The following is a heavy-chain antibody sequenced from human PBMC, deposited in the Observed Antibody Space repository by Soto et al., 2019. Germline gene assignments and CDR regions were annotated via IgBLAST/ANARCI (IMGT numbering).Heavy chain of an antibody. Sequence: SQTLSLTCGISGGSVSINSAAWNLLRQSPSRGLEWLGRTYYRSKWYNDYAVSVESRITINPDTSKNHFSLQLNFVTPEDTAVYFCARGEQYSGRIFDYWGQGTLVTVSS. J-gene: IGHJ4*02. V-gene: IGHV6-1*01. CDR2: TYYRSKWYN. CDR1: GGSVSINSAA. CDR3: ARGEQYSGRIFDY. D-gene: IGHD1-26*01.